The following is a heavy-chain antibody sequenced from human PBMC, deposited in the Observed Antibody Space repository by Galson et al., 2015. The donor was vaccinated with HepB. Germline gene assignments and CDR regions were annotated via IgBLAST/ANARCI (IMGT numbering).Heavy chain of an antibody. J-gene: IGHJ6*02. V-gene: IGHV3-48*01. CDR1: GFTFSSYS. CDR3: ARVKHYYLYGMDV. Sequence: SLRLSCAASGFTFSSYSMNWVRQAPGKGLEWISYIRSNSVTIYYAASVKGRFTISRDNAKNSLYLQMNSLRAEDTAVYYCARVKHYYLYGMDVWGQGTTVTVSS. CDR2: IRSNSVTI.